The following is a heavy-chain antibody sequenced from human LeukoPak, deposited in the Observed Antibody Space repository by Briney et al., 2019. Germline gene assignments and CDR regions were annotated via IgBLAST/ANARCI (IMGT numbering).Heavy chain of an antibody. V-gene: IGHV3-33*01. CDR2: IWYDGSNK. D-gene: IGHD4-4*01. Sequence: GRSLRLSCAASGFTFSSYGMHWVRQAPGKGLEWVAVIWYDGSNKYYADSVKGRFTISRDNSKNTLYLQMNSLRAGDTAVYYCARTHSNLAFDYWGQGTLVTVSS. CDR1: GFTFSSYG. J-gene: IGHJ4*02. CDR3: ARTHSNLAFDY.